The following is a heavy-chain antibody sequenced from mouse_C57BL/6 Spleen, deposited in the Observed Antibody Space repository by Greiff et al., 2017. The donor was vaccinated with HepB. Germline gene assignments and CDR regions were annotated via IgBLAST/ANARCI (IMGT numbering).Heavy chain of an antibody. Sequence: VQLKESGGDLVKPGGSLKLSCAASGFTFSSYGMSWVRQTPDKRLEWVATISSGGSYTYYPDSVKGRFTISRDNAKNTLYLQMSSLKSEDTAMYYCARRSSSGYGYWGQGTTLTVSS. V-gene: IGHV5-6*01. CDR1: GFTFSSYG. CDR2: ISSGGSYT. D-gene: IGHD3-2*02. CDR3: ARRSSSGYGY. J-gene: IGHJ2*01.